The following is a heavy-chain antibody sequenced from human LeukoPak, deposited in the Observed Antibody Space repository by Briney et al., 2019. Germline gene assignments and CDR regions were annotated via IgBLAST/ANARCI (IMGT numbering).Heavy chain of an antibody. CDR2: IYYSGST. V-gene: IGHV4-39*07. Sequence: SETLSLTCTVSGDSISSSSYYWGWIRQPPGKGLEWIGSIYYSGSTYYNPSLKSRVTISVDTSKNQFSLKLSSVTAADTAVYYCARDRGPAAAIFDYWGQGTLVTVSS. D-gene: IGHD2-2*01. J-gene: IGHJ4*02. CDR1: GDSISSSSYY. CDR3: ARDRGPAAAIFDY.